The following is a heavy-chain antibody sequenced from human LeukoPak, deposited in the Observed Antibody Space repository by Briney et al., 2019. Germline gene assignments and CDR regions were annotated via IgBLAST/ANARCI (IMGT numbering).Heavy chain of an antibody. CDR3: ATSDYAFDY. D-gene: IGHD4-17*01. J-gene: IGHJ4*02. V-gene: IGHV3-7*01. CDR1: GFAFSTYW. CDR2: INQAGSVN. Sequence: PGGSLSLSCAASGFAFSTYWMDWVRQAPGKGLEWVGNINQAGSVNHYVESVTGRFTTSRDNARNSVYLQRSALRVEYTAVYYCATSDYAFDYWGQATLVTASS.